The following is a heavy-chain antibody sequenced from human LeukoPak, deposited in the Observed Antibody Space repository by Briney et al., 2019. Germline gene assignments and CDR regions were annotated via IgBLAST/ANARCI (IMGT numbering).Heavy chain of an antibody. CDR2: MNPNSGNT. J-gene: IGHJ3*02. Sequence: ASVKVSCKASGYTFTSYDINWVRQATGQGLEWMGWMNPNSGNTGYAQKFQGRVTMTRNTSISTAYMELSSLRSEDTAVYYCARDTAMAYDAFDIWGQGTMATVSS. V-gene: IGHV1-8*01. CDR1: GYTFTSYD. D-gene: IGHD5-18*01. CDR3: ARDTAMAYDAFDI.